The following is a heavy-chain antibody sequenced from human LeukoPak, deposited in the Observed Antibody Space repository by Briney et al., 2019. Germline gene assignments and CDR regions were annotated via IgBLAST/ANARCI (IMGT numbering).Heavy chain of an antibody. D-gene: IGHD2-15*01. Sequence: ASVKVSCKASGGTFSSYAISWVRQAPGQGLEWMGRINPNSGGTNYAQKFQGRVTMTRDTSISTACMELSRLRSDDTAVYYCARVYRRIYCSGGSCYPLTSDDAFDIWGQGTMVTVSS. CDR2: INPNSGGT. CDR1: GGTFSSYA. J-gene: IGHJ3*02. CDR3: ARVYRRIYCSGGSCYPLTSDDAFDI. V-gene: IGHV1-2*06.